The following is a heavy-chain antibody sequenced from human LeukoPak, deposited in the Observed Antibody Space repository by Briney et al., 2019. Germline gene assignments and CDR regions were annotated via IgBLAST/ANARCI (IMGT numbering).Heavy chain of an antibody. V-gene: IGHV1-2*06. Sequence: ASVNVSCKTSGYTFTGYNIHWVGQAPGQGLEWMGRINPNSGGTNYAQKFQGRVTKTRDTSISTAYMELSSLRSDDTAIYYCARYVVDSAAIDYWGQGALVTVSS. CDR3: ARYVVDSAAIDY. J-gene: IGHJ4*02. D-gene: IGHD5-18*01. CDR1: GYTFTGYN. CDR2: INPNSGGT.